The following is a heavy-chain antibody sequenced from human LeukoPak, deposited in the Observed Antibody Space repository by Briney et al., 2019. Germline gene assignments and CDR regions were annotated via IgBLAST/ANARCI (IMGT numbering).Heavy chain of an antibody. CDR1: GGSISSSSYY. V-gene: IGHV4-39*01. J-gene: IGHJ4*02. D-gene: IGHD5-12*01. Sequence: PSETLSLTCTVSGGSISSSSYYWGWIRQPPGKGLEWIGSIYYSGSTYYNPSLKSRVTISVDTSKNQFSLKLSSVTAADTAVYYCASPRDGYGVFDYWGQGTLVTVSS. CDR3: ASPRDGYGVFDY. CDR2: IYYSGST.